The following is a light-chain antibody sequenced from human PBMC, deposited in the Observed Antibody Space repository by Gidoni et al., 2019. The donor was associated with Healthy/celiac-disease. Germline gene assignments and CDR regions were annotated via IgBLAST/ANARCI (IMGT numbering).Light chain of an antibody. CDR3: QQYYSYPRT. CDR2: AAS. Sequence: AIRMTQSPSSFSASTGDRVTITCRASQGLSSYLAWYQQNPGKAPKLLIYAASTLQSGVPSRFSGSGSVTDFTLTISGLQSEDFVTYYCQQYYSYPRTFGQGTKVEIK. J-gene: IGKJ1*01. V-gene: IGKV1-8*01. CDR1: QGLSSY.